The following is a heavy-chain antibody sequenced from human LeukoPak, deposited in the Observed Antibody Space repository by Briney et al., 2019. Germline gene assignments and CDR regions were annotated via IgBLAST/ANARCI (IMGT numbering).Heavy chain of an antibody. J-gene: IGHJ6*03. CDR3: ARGSGVSYYYYMDV. CDR1: GYTFTSYG. D-gene: IGHD1-26*01. CDR2: ISAYNGNT. Sequence: ASVKVSCKASGYTFTSYGISWVRQAPGQGLEWMGWISAYNGNTNYAQHLQGRVTLTTDRSTNTVYMELRSLRSDDTAVYYCARGSGVSYYYYMDVWGKGTTVTVSS. V-gene: IGHV1-18*01.